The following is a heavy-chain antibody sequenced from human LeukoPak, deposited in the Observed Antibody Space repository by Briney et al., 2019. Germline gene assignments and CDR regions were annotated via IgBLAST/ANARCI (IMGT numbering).Heavy chain of an antibody. D-gene: IGHD3-22*01. CDR2: IYYSGST. Sequence: SETLSLTCTVSGGSISSSSYYWGWISQPPGKGLQWLGSIYYSGSTYYNPSLKSRVTISVDTSKNQFSLKLSSVTAADTAVYYCARPYYDSSGYPGVLDYWGQGTLVTVSS. J-gene: IGHJ4*02. CDR3: ARPYYDSSGYPGVLDY. V-gene: IGHV4-39*01. CDR1: GGSISSSSYY.